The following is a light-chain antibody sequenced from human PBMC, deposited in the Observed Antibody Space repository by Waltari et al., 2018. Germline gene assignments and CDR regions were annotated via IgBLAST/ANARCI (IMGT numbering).Light chain of an antibody. V-gene: IGKV2-28*01. Sequence: DIVMTQSPLSLPVTPGEPPSIPCRSSPSLLHSNGYNYLDWYLQKPGQSPQLLIYLGSNRASGVPDRFSGSGSGTDFTLKISRVEAEDVGVYYCMQALQTPLFTFGPGTKVDIK. CDR1: PSLLHSNGYNY. J-gene: IGKJ3*01. CDR2: LGS. CDR3: MQALQTPLFT.